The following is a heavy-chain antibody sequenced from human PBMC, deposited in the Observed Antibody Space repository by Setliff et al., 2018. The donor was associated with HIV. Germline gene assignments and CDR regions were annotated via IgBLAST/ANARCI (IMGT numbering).Heavy chain of an antibody. Sequence: GASVKVSCKASGYTFTSYDINWVRQATGQGLEWMGWMNPNSGNTGYAQKFQGRVTMTRNTSISTAYMELSSLRSEDTAVYYCARRRMYYYGSGSYYNFSGDYCYGMDVWGQGTTVTVSS. CDR3: ARRRMYYYGSGSYYNFSGDYCYGMDV. CDR1: GYTFTSYD. J-gene: IGHJ6*02. CDR2: MNPNSGNT. D-gene: IGHD3-10*01. V-gene: IGHV1-8*01.